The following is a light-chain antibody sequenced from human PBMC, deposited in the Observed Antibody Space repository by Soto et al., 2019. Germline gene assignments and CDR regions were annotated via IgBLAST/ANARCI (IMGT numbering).Light chain of an antibody. CDR1: QSISSY. CDR3: QQSYIAPFP. CDR2: AAS. V-gene: IGKV1-39*01. J-gene: IGKJ3*01. Sequence: DIQMTQAPSSLSASVGDRVTITCRASQSISSYLNWYQQKPGKAPKLLSYAASSLQSGVPSRFSGSGSGKDFTLTISSLQREDFATYYCQQSYIAPFPFGPGTKVHIK.